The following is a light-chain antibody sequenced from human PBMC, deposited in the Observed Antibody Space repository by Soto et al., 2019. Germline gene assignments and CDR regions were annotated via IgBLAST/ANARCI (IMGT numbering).Light chain of an antibody. V-gene: IGKV1-39*01. CDR3: QQRYSALYT. CDR2: AAS. J-gene: IGKJ2*01. CDR1: QSISSY. Sequence: DIQMTQSPSSLSASVGDRVTITCRASQSISSYLNWYQQKPGKAPKLLIYAASSLQSGVPSRFSGSGSGTDFTLTISSLQPEDVATYYCQQRYSALYTFGQGTKLEIK.